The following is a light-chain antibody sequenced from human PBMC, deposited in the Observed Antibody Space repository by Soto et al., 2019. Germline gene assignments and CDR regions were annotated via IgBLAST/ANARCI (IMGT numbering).Light chain of an antibody. CDR3: QQYNNWPLALT. J-gene: IGKJ4*01. V-gene: IGKV3-15*01. CDR2: GAS. Sequence: EIVMTQSPATLSVSPGERATLSCRARQSVSSNLAWYQQKPGQAPRLLIYGASTRATGIPGRFSGSGSGTEFTLTISSLQSEDFAVYYCQQYNNWPLALTFGGGTKAEIK. CDR1: QSVSSN.